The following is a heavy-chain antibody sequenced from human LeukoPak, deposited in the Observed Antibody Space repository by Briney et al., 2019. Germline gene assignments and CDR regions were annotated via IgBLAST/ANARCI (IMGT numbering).Heavy chain of an antibody. CDR1: GGSISSYY. CDR2: IYYSGST. D-gene: IGHD2-2*01. J-gene: IGHJ4*02. V-gene: IGHV4-59*01. CDR3: ARAVCSTSCFPFDY. Sequence: SETLSLTCTVSGGSISSYYWSWIRQPPGKGLEWIGYIYYSGSTNYNPSLKSRVTISVDTSKNQFSLKLSSVTAADTAVYYCARAVCSTSCFPFDYWGQGTLVTVSS.